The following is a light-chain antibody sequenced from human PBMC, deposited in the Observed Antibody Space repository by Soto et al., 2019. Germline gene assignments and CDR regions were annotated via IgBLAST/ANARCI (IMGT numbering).Light chain of an antibody. J-gene: IGLJ1*01. CDR3: AAWDDSLNGYV. Sequence: QSVLTQPPSASGAPRQRGTISCSGSSSKIGSNTVNWYQQLPGTAPKLLIYSNNQRPSGVPVRFSGSKSGTSASLAISGLQSEDEADYYCAAWDDSLNGYVFGTGTKVTVL. V-gene: IGLV1-44*01. CDR1: SSKIGSNT. CDR2: SNN.